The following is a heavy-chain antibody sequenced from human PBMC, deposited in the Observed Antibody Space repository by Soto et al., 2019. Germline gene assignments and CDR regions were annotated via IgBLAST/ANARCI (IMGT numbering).Heavy chain of an antibody. Sequence: PGESLKISCNGSGYSFTSYWIGWVRQMPGKGLEWMGIIYPGDSDTRYSPSFQGQVTISADKSISTAYLQWSSLKASDTAMYYCETNPGRLDYYYGMDVWGQGTKVTVYS. V-gene: IGHV5-51*01. CDR2: IYPGDSDT. CDR3: ETNPGRLDYYYGMDV. D-gene: IGHD3-10*01. CDR1: GYSFTSYW. J-gene: IGHJ6*02.